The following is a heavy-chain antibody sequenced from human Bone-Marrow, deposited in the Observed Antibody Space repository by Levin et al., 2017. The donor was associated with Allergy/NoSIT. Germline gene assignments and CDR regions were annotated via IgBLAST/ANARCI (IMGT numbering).Heavy chain of an antibody. CDR3: ATTTTSPYNYMDV. D-gene: IGHD1-26*01. Sequence: GGSLRLSCAASGFTFSSYWMHWVRQAPGKGLVWVSRINSDGASTSYADSVKGRFTISRDNAKRRQYLQMNSLRSEDTAVYYCATTTTSPYNYMDVWGKGTTVTVSS. CDR1: GFTFSSYW. J-gene: IGHJ6*03. CDR2: INSDGAST. V-gene: IGHV3-74*01.